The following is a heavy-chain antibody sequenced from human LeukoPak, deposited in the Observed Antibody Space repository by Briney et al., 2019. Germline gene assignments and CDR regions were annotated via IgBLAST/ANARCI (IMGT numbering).Heavy chain of an antibody. D-gene: IGHD2-15*01. Sequence: SVKVSCKASGGTFSSYAISWVRQAPGQGLEWMGGIIPIFGTANYAQKFQGRVTITTDESTSTAYMELSSLRSEETAVYSCARSPNPSGGTGYNWFDPWGQGTLVTVSS. V-gene: IGHV1-69*05. CDR3: ARSPNPSGGTGYNWFDP. CDR2: IIPIFGTA. CDR1: GGTFSSYA. J-gene: IGHJ5*02.